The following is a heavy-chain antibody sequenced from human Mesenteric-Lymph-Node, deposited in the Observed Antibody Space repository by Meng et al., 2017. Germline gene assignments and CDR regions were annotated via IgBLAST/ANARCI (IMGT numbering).Heavy chain of an antibody. D-gene: IGHD3-9*01. Sequence: ASVKVSCKASGYTFTSYGISWVRQAPGQGLEWMGWISAYNGNTNYAQKLQGRVTMTTDTSTSTAYMELRSLRSDDTAVYYCARDYDILTGYYKGFDYWGQGTLVTVSS. CDR3: ARDYDILTGYYKGFDY. CDR1: GYTFTSYG. CDR2: ISAYNGNT. V-gene: IGHV1-18*01. J-gene: IGHJ4*02.